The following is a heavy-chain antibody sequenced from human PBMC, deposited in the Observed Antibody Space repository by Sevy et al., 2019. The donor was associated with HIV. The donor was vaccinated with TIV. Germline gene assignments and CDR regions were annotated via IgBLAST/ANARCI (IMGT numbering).Heavy chain of an antibody. J-gene: IGHJ4*02. Sequence: GGSLRLSCAASGFNFSIYGVHWVRQAPGKGLEWVALIWYDGSNKYYVDSVKGRFTIFRDNSKNTVYLQMNSLRAEDTAVYYCARGRDYGNFDYWGQGTLVTVSS. D-gene: IGHD4-17*01. V-gene: IGHV3-33*01. CDR3: ARGRDYGNFDY. CDR1: GFNFSIYG. CDR2: IWYDGSNK.